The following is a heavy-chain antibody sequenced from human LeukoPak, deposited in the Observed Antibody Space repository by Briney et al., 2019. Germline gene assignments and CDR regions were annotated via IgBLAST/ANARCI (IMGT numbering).Heavy chain of an antibody. J-gene: IGHJ6*02. CDR2: IIPIFGTA. CDR1: GGTFSSYA. V-gene: IGHV1-69*13. CDR3: AGSWGIAASGRYYYGMDV. Sequence: ASVKVSCKASGGTFSSYAIGWVRQAPGQGLEWMGGIIPIFGTANYAQKFQGRVTITADESTSTAYMELSSLRSEDTAVYYCAGSWGIAASGRYYYGMDVWGQGTTVTVSS. D-gene: IGHD6-13*01.